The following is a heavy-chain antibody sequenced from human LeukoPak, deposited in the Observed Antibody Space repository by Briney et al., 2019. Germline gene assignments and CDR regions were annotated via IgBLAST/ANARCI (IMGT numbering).Heavy chain of an antibody. J-gene: IGHJ2*01. D-gene: IGHD6-19*01. CDR3: AREIKNSSGWYNWYFDL. Sequence: SETLSLTCTVSGGSISSYYWSWIRQPSGKGLEWIGYIYYSGSTNYNPSLKSRVTISVDTSKNQFSLKLSSVTAADTAVYYCAREIKNSSGWYNWYFDLWGRGTLVTVSS. CDR2: IYYSGST. CDR1: GGSISSYY. V-gene: IGHV4-59*01.